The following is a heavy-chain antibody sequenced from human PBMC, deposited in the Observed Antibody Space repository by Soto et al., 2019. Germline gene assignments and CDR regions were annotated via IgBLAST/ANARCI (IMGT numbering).Heavy chain of an antibody. Sequence: SETLSLTCSVSGGPFTAYYWTWIRQIPGKGLEWIGHVSYAGVTKYNPSLESRIAISPDTSKNQISLTVRSVTAADAAIYYCASDRSGSYEKFDYWGQGIRVTVSS. J-gene: IGHJ4*02. V-gene: IGHV4-59*01. CDR1: GGPFTAYY. CDR2: VSYAGVT. CDR3: ASDRSGSYEKFDY. D-gene: IGHD6-19*01.